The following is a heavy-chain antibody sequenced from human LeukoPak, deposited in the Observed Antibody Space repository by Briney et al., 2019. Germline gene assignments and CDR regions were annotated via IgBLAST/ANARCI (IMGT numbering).Heavy chain of an antibody. J-gene: IGHJ4*02. CDR1: GVTFSSYG. CDR2: IGTSGGST. Sequence: PGGSLRLSCAASGVTFSSYGMTWGRQAPGEGLEWVSGIGTSGGSTYYADSVKGRFTISRDNSKNTLYLQMNILTAEDTAVYYCAKPTANLDYWGQGTLVTVSS. CDR3: AKPTANLDY. V-gene: IGHV3-23*01.